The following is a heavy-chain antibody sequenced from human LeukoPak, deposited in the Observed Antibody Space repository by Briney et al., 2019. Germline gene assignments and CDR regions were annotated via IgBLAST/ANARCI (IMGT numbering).Heavy chain of an antibody. CDR3: VRVGMGVFDY. V-gene: IGHV3-53*01. J-gene: IGHJ4*02. Sequence: SGGSLRLSCAASGFTVGTNYMSWVRQAPGKGLEWVSLIYSGSSTYYADSVKGRFTISRDNAKNSLYLQMNSLRAEDTAVYYCVRVGMGVFDYWGQGTLVTVSS. CDR2: IYSGSST. CDR1: GFTVGTNY. D-gene: IGHD3-16*01.